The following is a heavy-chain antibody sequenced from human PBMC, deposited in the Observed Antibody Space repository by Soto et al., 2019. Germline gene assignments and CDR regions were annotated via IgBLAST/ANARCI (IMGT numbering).Heavy chain of an antibody. Sequence: QVQLQESGPGRVKPSGTLSLTCAVSGGSISTSNWWRWVRQPPGKGLEWIGEVYHSGSTNYNPSLKSRVAMSVDKSKNQLSLKLNSVTAADTALYYCARTSTRGTRFDYWGQGSLVTVSS. CDR2: VYHSGST. V-gene: IGHV4-4*02. CDR1: GGSISTSNW. CDR3: ARTSTRGTRFDY. J-gene: IGHJ4*02. D-gene: IGHD1-1*01.